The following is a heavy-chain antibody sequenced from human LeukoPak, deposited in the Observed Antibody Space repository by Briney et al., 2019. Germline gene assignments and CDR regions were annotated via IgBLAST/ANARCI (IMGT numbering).Heavy chain of an antibody. J-gene: IGHJ6*03. CDR3: ARGQYSSSWYDYYYMDV. CDR1: GFTVSSNY. Sequence: GGSLRLSCAASGFTVSSNYMNWVRQAPGKGLEWVSVIYSGGNTSYADSVKGRFTISRDNSKNTLYLQMNSLRAEDTAVYYCARGQYSSSWYDYYYMDVWGKGTTVPVSS. D-gene: IGHD6-13*01. CDR2: IYSGGNT. V-gene: IGHV3-53*01.